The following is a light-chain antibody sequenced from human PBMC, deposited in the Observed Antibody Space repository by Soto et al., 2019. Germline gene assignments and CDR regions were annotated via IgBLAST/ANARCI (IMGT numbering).Light chain of an antibody. J-gene: IGKJ1*01. V-gene: IGKV3-20*01. CDR3: QQYDSSPKT. CDR1: QSVSNNY. CDR2: GAS. Sequence: EIVMTQSPGTLSLSPLEIATLSFMASQSVSNNYLAWYQQKPGQAPRLLIYGASSRATGIPDRFSGSGSGTDFTLTISRLEPEDFAVYYCQQYDSSPKTFGQGTKVDIK.